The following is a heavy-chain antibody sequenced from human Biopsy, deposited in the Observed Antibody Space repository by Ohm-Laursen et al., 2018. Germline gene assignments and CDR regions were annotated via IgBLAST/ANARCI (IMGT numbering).Heavy chain of an antibody. Sequence: ASVKVSCKPSGYNFISYSINWVRQAPGHGLEWMGWVSTYNGNTEYEQKFQGRVTMTTDTSANTAYMELRSLRSDDTAVYFCARVREGGLLDYWGQGILVTVSS. CDR3: ARVREGGLLDY. D-gene: IGHD3-16*01. CDR2: VSTYNGNT. V-gene: IGHV1-18*01. CDR1: GYNFISYS. J-gene: IGHJ4*02.